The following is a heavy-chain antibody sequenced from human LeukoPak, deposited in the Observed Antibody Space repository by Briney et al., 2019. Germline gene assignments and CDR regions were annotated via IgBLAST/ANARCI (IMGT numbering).Heavy chain of an antibody. D-gene: IGHD3-10*01. Sequence: SGPTLVNPTQTLTLTCTFSGFSLSTSGVGVGWIRQPPGKALEWLALIYWNDDKRYSPSLKSRLTITKGTSKNQVVLTMTNMDPVDTATYYCAKTDYYGSGSYYPFDYWGQGTLVTVSS. J-gene: IGHJ4*02. CDR3: AKTDYYGSGSYYPFDY. CDR2: IYWNDDK. V-gene: IGHV2-5*01. CDR1: GFSLSTSGVG.